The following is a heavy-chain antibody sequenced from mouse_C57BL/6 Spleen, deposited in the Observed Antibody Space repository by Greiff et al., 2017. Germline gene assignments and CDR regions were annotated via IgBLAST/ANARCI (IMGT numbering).Heavy chain of an antibody. CDR1: GFTFSDYG. CDR3: ARQRKGIYWYVEG. J-gene: IGHJ1*03. CDR2: ISSGSSTI. Sequence: DVMLVESGGGLVKPGGSLKLSCAASGFTFSDYGMHWVRQAPEKGLEWVAYISSGSSTIYYADTVKGLFTISRDNAKHPLFLQLTSLRSEDTAMYYCARQRKGIYWYVEGWGTGTTVTVSS. V-gene: IGHV5-17*01.